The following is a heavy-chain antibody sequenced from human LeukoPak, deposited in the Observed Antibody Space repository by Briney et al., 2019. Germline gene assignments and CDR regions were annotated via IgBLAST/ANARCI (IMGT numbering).Heavy chain of an antibody. J-gene: IGHJ3*02. CDR3: AGVRTGAFDS. V-gene: IGHV3-66*01. Sequence: GGSLRLSCAASGFTVSSNYMTWVRQAPGKGLEWVSVISSGGGTYYADSVKGRFTISRDSSKNTLSLQMNSLRGEDTAVYYCAGVRTGAFDSWGQGTMVTVSA. CDR1: GFTVSSNY. CDR2: ISSGGGT.